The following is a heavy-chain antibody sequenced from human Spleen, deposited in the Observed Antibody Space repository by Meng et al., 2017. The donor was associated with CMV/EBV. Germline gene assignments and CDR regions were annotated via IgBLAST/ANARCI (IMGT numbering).Heavy chain of an antibody. J-gene: IGHJ3*02. D-gene: IGHD3-22*01. CDR2: INPNSGGT. Sequence: FTDKYLHWVRQAPRQGLEWMGWINPNSGGTHYAQKFQGRVTMTRDTSSNTAYMELRSLRSDDTAVYYCARDFYEYDDSGYYVDTFDIWGQGTMVTVSS. CDR3: ARDFYEYDDSGYYVDTFDI. V-gene: IGHV1-2*02. CDR1: FTDKY.